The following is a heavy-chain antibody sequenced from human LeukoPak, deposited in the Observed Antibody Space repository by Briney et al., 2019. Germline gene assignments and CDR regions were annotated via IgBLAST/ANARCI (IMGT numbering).Heavy chain of an antibody. CDR1: GFTFSNYW. V-gene: IGHV3-7*02. Sequence: PGGSLRLSCAASGFTFSNYWMHWVRQAAGKGLEWVANIKQDESEKYYVDSVKGRFTISRDNAKNSLYLQMNSLRVEDPAVYYCARGFGMDVWGQGTTVTVSS. J-gene: IGHJ6*02. CDR3: ARGFGMDV. CDR2: IKQDESEK.